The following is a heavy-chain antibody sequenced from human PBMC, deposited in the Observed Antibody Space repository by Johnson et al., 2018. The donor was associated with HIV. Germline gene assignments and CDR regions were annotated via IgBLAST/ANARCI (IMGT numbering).Heavy chain of an antibody. CDR1: GFTFSSYA. J-gene: IGHJ3*02. D-gene: IGHD6-13*01. V-gene: IGHV3-23*04. Sequence: VQLVESGGSVVQPGGSLRLSCAASGFTFSSYAMSWVRQAPGKGLEWVSAISGSGGSTYYADSVKGRFTISRDNSKNTLYLQMNSLRAEDTAVYSCARSLAAAGLYDAFDIWGQGTMVTVSS. CDR3: ARSLAAAGLYDAFDI. CDR2: ISGSGGST.